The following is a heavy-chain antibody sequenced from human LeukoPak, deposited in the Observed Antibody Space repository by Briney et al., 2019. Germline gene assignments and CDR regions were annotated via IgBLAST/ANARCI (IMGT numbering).Heavy chain of an antibody. CDR2: INHSGST. CDR3: ARSNIVVVPAAPHLRVGWFDP. J-gene: IGHJ5*02. Sequence: SETLSLTCTVSGGSISSYYWSWIRQPPGKGLEWIGEINHSGSTNYNPSLKSRVTISVDTSKNQFSLKLSSVTAADTAVYYCARSNIVVVPAAPHLRVGWFDPWGQGTLVTVSS. CDR1: GGSISSYY. D-gene: IGHD2-2*01. V-gene: IGHV4-34*01.